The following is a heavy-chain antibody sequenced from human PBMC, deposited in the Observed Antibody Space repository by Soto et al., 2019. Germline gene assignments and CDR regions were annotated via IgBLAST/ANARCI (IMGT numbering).Heavy chain of an antibody. Sequence: GVSLRLSCAASGFTFSSYGMHWVRQAPGKGLEWVAAIWYDGSNKYYADSVKGRFTISRDNSKNTLYLQMNSLRAEDTAVYYCASDILTGTEVDYYGMDVWGQGTTVTVSS. J-gene: IGHJ6*02. V-gene: IGHV3-33*01. CDR1: GFTFSSYG. CDR3: ASDILTGTEVDYYGMDV. CDR2: IWYDGSNK. D-gene: IGHD3-9*01.